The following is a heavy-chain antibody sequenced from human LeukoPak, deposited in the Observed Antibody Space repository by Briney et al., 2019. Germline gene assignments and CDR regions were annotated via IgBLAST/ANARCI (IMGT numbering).Heavy chain of an antibody. CDR3: ARGAFRFR. CDR1: GFTFNSYA. Sequence: GGSLRLSCAASGFTFNSYAMTWVRQAPGKGLEWVSTITSSGGSIYYADSVKGRFTISRDNSKNTLYLQMNSLRADDTAVYYCARGAFRFRWGQGTLVTVSS. CDR2: ITSSGGSI. J-gene: IGHJ4*02. V-gene: IGHV3-23*01.